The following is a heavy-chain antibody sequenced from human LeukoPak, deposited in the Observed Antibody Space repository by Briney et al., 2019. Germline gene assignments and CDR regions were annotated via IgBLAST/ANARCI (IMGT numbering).Heavy chain of an antibody. CDR1: GGTFSSYA. CDR3: ARGDGSGSYYPADY. CDR2: IIPIFGTA. D-gene: IGHD3-10*01. J-gene: IGHJ4*02. Sequence: ASVKVSCKASGGTFSSYAISWVRQAPGQGLEWMGGIIPIFGTANYAQKFQGRVTITADESTSTAYMELSSLRSEVTAVYYCARGDGSGSYYPADYWGQGTLVTVSS. V-gene: IGHV1-69*13.